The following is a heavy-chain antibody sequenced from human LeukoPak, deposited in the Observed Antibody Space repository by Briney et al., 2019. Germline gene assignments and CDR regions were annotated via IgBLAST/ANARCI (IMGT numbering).Heavy chain of an antibody. CDR3: ASLSFSGYSPNNWFDP. Sequence: GESLKISCKGSGYSFTSYWIGWVRQMPGKGLEWMGIIYPGDSDTRYSPSFQGQVTISADKSISTAYLQWSSLKASDTAMYYCASLSFSGYSPNNWFDPWGQGTLVTVSS. J-gene: IGHJ5*02. V-gene: IGHV5-51*01. D-gene: IGHD3-22*01. CDR1: GYSFTSYW. CDR2: IYPGDSDT.